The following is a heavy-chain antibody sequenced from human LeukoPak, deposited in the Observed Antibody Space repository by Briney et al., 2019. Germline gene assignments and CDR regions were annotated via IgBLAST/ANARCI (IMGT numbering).Heavy chain of an antibody. CDR1: GGNFSSYA. CDR2: IIPIFGIA. CDR3: ARWASTGYSYGHFDY. J-gene: IGHJ4*02. D-gene: IGHD5-18*01. Sequence: SVQISCKASGGNFSSYASSWVRQAPGQGLEWLGRIIPIFGIANYAQKFQCRVTIPADKSTSTAYMELSSLRSEDTAVYYSARWASTGYSYGHFDYWGQGTLVTVSS. V-gene: IGHV1-69*04.